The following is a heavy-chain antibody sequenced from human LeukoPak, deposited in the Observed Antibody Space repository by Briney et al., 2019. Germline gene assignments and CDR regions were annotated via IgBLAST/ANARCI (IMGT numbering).Heavy chain of an antibody. Sequence: PSETLSLTCTVSGGSISSYYWSWIRQPPGKGLEWIGYIYYSGSTNYNPSLKSRVTISVDTSKNQFSLKLSSVTAADTAVYYCAGNWPYGILAPLAFDIWGQGTMVTVSS. J-gene: IGHJ3*02. CDR3: AGNWPYGILAPLAFDI. D-gene: IGHD3-9*01. CDR2: IYYSGST. V-gene: IGHV4-59*01. CDR1: GGSISSYY.